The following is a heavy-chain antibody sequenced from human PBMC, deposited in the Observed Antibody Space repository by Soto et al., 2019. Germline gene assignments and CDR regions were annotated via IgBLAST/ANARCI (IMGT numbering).Heavy chain of an antibody. CDR3: ARAQYYYDSSGYSSHSDY. V-gene: IGHV1-46*01. J-gene: IGHJ4*02. CDR2: INPSGGST. CDR1: GYTFTSYY. D-gene: IGHD3-22*01. Sequence: ASVKVSCKASGYTFTSYYMHWVRQAPGQGLEWMGIINPSGGSTSYAQKFQGRVTMTRGTSTSTVYMELSSLRSEDTAVYYCARAQYYYDSSGYSSHSDYWGQGTLVTVSS.